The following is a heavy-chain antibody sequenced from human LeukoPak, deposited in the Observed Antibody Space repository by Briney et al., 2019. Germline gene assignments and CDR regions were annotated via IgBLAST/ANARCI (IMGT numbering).Heavy chain of an antibody. J-gene: IGHJ4*02. D-gene: IGHD3-22*01. CDR1: GGSISSGGYY. Sequence: TLSLTCTVSGGSISSGGYYWSWIRQPPGKGLEWIGYIYHSGSTYYNPSLKSRVTISVDRSKNQFSLKLSSVTAADTAVYYCARSLYYYDSSGYYPTGFDYWGQGTLVTVSS. CDR3: ARSLYYYDSSGYYPTGFDY. CDR2: IYHSGST. V-gene: IGHV4-30-2*01.